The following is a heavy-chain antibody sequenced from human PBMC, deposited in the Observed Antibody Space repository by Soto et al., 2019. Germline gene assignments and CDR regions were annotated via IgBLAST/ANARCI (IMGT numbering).Heavy chain of an antibody. CDR1: DFTFTNYA. V-gene: IGHV1-18*01. D-gene: IGHD6-13*01. CDR2: ISAHDGNT. Sequence: ASVKVSCKASDFTFTNYAITWVRQAPGQGLEWLGWISAHDGNTNYAQKLQGRVTMTTDTSTSTAYMELRSLRSDDTAVYYCARGGGGAAAGTGDLDYWGQGTLVTVSS. CDR3: ARGGGGAAAGTGDLDY. J-gene: IGHJ4*02.